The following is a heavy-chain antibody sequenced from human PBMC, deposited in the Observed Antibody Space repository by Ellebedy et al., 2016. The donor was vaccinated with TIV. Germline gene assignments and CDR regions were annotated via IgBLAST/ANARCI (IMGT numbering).Heavy chain of an antibody. CDR2: INPNSGGT. J-gene: IGHJ4*02. D-gene: IGHD6-19*01. CDR1: GYTFTGYY. Sequence: ASVKVSCKASGYTFTGYYMHWVRQAPGQGLEWMGWINPNSGGTNYAQKFQGRVTLTRDTSISTAYMELSRLRSDDTAVYYCARAGYSAGIAVAGKFGYWGQGTLVTVSS. CDR3: ARAGYSAGIAVAGKFGY. V-gene: IGHV1-2*02.